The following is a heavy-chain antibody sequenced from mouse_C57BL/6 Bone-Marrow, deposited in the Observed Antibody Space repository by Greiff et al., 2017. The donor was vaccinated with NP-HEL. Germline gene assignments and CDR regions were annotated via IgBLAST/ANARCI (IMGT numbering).Heavy chain of an antibody. CDR1: GFTFTDYY. J-gene: IGHJ2*01. CDR3: ARSSRGHYYGSSYFDY. Sequence: EVQLKQSGPVLVKPGPSVKISCKASGFTFTDYYMHWVKQSHGKSLEWIGLVYPYNGGTSYNQKFKGKATLTVDTSSSTAYMELNSLTSEDSAVYYCARSSRGHYYGSSYFDYWGQGTTLTVSS. CDR2: VYPYNGGT. D-gene: IGHD1-1*01. V-gene: IGHV1-36*01.